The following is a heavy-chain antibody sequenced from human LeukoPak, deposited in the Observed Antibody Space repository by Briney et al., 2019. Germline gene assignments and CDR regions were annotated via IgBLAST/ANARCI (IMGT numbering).Heavy chain of an antibody. V-gene: IGHV4-59*01. CDR1: GGSISSYY. CDR2: IYYSGST. D-gene: IGHD2-15*01. J-gene: IGHJ4*02. Sequence: SETLALTCTVSGGSISSYYWSWIRQPPGKGLEWIGYIYYSGSTNYNPSLKSRVTISADTSKNQFSLKLSSVTAADTAVYYCARESAGGPIDYWGQGTLVTVSS. CDR3: ARESAGGPIDY.